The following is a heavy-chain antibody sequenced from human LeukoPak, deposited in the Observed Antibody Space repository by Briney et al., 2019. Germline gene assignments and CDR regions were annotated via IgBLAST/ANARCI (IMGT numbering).Heavy chain of an antibody. J-gene: IGHJ4*02. D-gene: IGHD2-8*02. V-gene: IGHV3-11*01. Sequence: GGSLRLSCAASGFIFSDYYMSWIRQPPGKGLEWVSSIFPSGGEIHYADSVRGRFTISRDNSKSTLSLQMNSLRADDTAIYYCATYRQVLLPFESWGQGTLVTVSS. CDR1: GFIFSDYY. CDR3: ATYRQVLLPFES. CDR2: IFPSGGEI.